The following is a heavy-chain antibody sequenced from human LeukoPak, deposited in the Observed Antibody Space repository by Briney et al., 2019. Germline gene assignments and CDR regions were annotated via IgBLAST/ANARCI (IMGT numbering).Heavy chain of an antibody. Sequence: ASVKVSCKASGDTFSSYAISWVRQAPGQGLEWMGGIIPIFGTANYAQKFQGRVTITADESTSTAYMELSSLRSEDTAVYYCARDDSEAGIDYWGQGTLVTVSS. D-gene: IGHD6-13*01. J-gene: IGHJ4*02. CDR3: ARDDSEAGIDY. V-gene: IGHV1-69*13. CDR1: GDTFSSYA. CDR2: IIPIFGTA.